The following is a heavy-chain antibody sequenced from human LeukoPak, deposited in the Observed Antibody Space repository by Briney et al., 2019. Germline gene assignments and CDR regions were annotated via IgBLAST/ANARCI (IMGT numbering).Heavy chain of an antibody. Sequence: PGGSLRLSCAASGFTVSSNYMSWVRQAPGKGLEWVSVIYSGGSTYYADSVKGRFTISRDNSKNTLYLQMNSLRAEDTAVYYCARDLRCSGGSCYGRAFDYWGQGTLVTVSS. CDR2: IYSGGST. CDR3: ARDLRCSGGSCYGRAFDY. V-gene: IGHV3-53*05. CDR1: GFTVSSNY. D-gene: IGHD2-15*01. J-gene: IGHJ4*02.